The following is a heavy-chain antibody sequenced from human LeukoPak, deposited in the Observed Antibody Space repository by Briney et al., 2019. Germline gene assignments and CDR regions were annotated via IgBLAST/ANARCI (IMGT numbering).Heavy chain of an antibody. CDR3: AKDWGYSGYDANDAFDI. CDR2: IRYDGSNK. Sequence: PGGSLRLSCAASGFTFSSYGMHWVRQAPGKGLEWVAFIRYDGSNKYYADSVKGRFTISRDNSKNTLYLQMNSLRAEDTAVYYCAKDWGYSGYDANDAFDIWGQGTMVTVSS. V-gene: IGHV3-30*02. CDR1: GFTFSSYG. J-gene: IGHJ3*02. D-gene: IGHD5-12*01.